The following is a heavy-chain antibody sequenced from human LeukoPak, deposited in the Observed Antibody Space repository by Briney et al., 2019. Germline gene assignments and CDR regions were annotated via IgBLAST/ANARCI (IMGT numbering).Heavy chain of an antibody. Sequence: GGSLRLSCAASGFTFSHYGIHWVRQAPGKGLEWVALISYDGSNEYYADSVKGRFTISRDDSKNTVYLQMNSLRVVDTAVYYCSIFEMWGQGTMVTVSS. CDR3: SIFEM. J-gene: IGHJ3*02. V-gene: IGHV3-30*03. CDR1: GFTFSHYG. CDR2: ISYDGSNE.